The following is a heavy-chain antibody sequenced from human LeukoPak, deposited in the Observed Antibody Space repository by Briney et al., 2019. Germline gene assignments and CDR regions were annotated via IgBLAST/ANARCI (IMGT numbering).Heavy chain of an antibody. CDR1: GFTFNIYW. Sequence: GGSLRLSCATSGFTFNIYWMQWVRHVPGKGLVWVSRIDSNGGDATYADSVKGRFTTSRDNGNNTMYLQMNSLRAEDTAIYYCARAKYSSRWPLDYWGQGALVTVSS. V-gene: IGHV3-74*03. CDR2: IDSNGGDA. CDR3: ARAKYSSRWPLDY. J-gene: IGHJ4*02. D-gene: IGHD2-2*01.